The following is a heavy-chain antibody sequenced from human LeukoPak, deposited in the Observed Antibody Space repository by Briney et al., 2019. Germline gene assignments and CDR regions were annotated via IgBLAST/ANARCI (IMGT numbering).Heavy chain of an antibody. V-gene: IGHV3-23*01. J-gene: IGHJ4*02. CDR1: GFTVSSNY. Sequence: PGGSLRLSCAASGFTVSSNYMSWVRQAPGKGLEWVSAISGSGGSTYYADSVKGRFTISRDNSKNTLYLQMNSLRAEDTAVYYCAKYYYDSSGYYALFDYWGQGTLVTVSS. CDR2: ISGSGGST. CDR3: AKYYYDSSGYYALFDY. D-gene: IGHD3-22*01.